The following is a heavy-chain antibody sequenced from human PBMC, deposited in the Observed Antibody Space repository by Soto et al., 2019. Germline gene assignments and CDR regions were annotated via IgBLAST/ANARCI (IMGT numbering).Heavy chain of an antibody. D-gene: IGHD3-10*01. CDR3: ERDAPYYYGSGSQILTWVYYYYGMDV. CDR2: IWYDGSNK. V-gene: IGHV3-33*01. CDR1: VFTFSSYG. J-gene: IGHJ6*02. Sequence: VGSLRLSCASSVFTFSSYGMHCVRHSPGKWLEWVAVIWYDGSNKYYADSVKGRFTISRDNSKNTLYLQMNSLRAEDTAVYYCERDAPYYYGSGSQILTWVYYYYGMDVWGQGTTVNVSS.